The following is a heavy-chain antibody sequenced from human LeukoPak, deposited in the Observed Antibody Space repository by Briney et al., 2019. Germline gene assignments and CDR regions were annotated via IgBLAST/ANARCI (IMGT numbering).Heavy chain of an antibody. CDR1: GFTFTRYN. V-gene: IGHV3-74*01. J-gene: IGHJ4*02. Sequence: GGSLRLSCAASGFTFTRYNVNWVRQAPGKGLVWVSIINTDTRGTYYADSVKGRFTISRDNAKSTLYLQMDSLRAEDAAVYYCARAGAYHFDNWGQGTLVTVSS. CDR3: ARAGAYHFDN. CDR2: INTDTRGT. D-gene: IGHD3-16*01.